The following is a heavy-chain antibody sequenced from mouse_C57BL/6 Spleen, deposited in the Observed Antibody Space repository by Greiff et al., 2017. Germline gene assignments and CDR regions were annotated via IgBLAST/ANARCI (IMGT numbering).Heavy chain of an antibody. CDR3: ARARDYYGGSSAWFAY. Sequence: QVQLQQPGAELVKPGASVKMSCKASGYTFTSYWMQWVKQRPGQGLEWIGEIDPYDSYTNYNQKFKGKATLTVDTSSSTAYMQLSCLTSESSAVYYCARARDYYGGSSAWFAYWGQGTLVTVSA. D-gene: IGHD1-1*01. J-gene: IGHJ3*01. CDR2: IDPYDSYT. V-gene: IGHV1-50*01. CDR1: GYTFTSYW.